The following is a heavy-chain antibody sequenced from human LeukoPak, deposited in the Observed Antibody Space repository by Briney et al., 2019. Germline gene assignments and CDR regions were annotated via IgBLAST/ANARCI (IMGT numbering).Heavy chain of an antibody. J-gene: IGHJ4*02. Sequence: GGSLRLSCAASGFTFSSYSMNWVRQAPGKGLEWVSSISSSSSYIYYADSVKGRFTISRDNAKNSLYLQMNSLRAEDTAVYYCARDQGDDHDILTGSHAHFSYWGQGTLVTVSS. CDR1: GFTFSSYS. D-gene: IGHD3-9*01. CDR3: ARDQGDDHDILTGSHAHFSY. V-gene: IGHV3-21*01. CDR2: ISSSSSYI.